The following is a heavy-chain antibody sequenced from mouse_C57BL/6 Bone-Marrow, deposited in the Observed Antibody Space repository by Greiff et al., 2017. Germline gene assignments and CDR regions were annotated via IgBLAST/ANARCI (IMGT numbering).Heavy chain of an antibody. CDR2: ISDGGSYT. V-gene: IGHV5-4*01. J-gene: IGHJ1*03. CDR1: GFTFSSYA. Sequence: EVMLVESGGGLVKPGGSLKLSCAASGFTFSSYAMSWVRQTPEKRLEWVVTISDGGSYTYYPDNVKGRGTISRDNAKNNLYLQMSHLKSEDTAMYYCARERGLSEEFLHWYFDVWGTGTTVTVSA. CDR3: ARERGLSEEFLHWYFDV.